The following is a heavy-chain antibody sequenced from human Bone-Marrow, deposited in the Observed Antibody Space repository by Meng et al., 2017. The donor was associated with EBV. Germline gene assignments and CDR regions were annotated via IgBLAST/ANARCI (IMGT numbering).Heavy chain of an antibody. Sequence: QVQLVQSGAGVRKPGSSVKVSCEVSGGSFSNYAISWVRQAPGQGLEWMGEIIPLFGTVIYAQTMQDRVTFTADESTKTAHMELNSLRFGDTAVYYCARDREGAAAGTLGYWGQGTLVTVSS. CDR3: ARDREGAAAGTLGY. D-gene: IGHD6-13*01. CDR1: GGSFSNYA. J-gene: IGHJ4*02. CDR2: IIPLFGTV. V-gene: IGHV1-69*01.